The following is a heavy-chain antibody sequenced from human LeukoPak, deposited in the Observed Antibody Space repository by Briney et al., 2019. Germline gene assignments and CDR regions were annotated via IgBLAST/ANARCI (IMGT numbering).Heavy chain of an antibody. Sequence: ASVKVSCKASGYTFTGYYMHWVRQAPGQGLEWMGWINPNSGGTNYAQKFQGRVTMTRDTSISTAYMELSRLRSDDTAVYYCARDIMGSSWYGGLYCYYYMDVWGKGTTVTVSS. CDR1: GYTFTGYY. J-gene: IGHJ6*03. CDR3: ARDIMGSSWYGGLYCYYYMDV. CDR2: INPNSGGT. V-gene: IGHV1-2*02. D-gene: IGHD6-13*01.